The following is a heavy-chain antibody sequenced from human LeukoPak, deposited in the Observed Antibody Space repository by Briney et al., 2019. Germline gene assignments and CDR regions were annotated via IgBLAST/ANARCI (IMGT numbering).Heavy chain of an antibody. D-gene: IGHD2-2*01. V-gene: IGHV1-2*02. CDR3: ARLIVVVPAAHDAFDI. Sequence: ASVKVSCKASGYTFTGYYMHWVRQAPGQGLEWMGWINPNSGGTNYAQKFQGRVTMTRDTSISTAYMELSRLRSDDTAVYYCARLIVVVPAAHDAFDIWGQGTMVTVSP. J-gene: IGHJ3*02. CDR1: GYTFTGYY. CDR2: INPNSGGT.